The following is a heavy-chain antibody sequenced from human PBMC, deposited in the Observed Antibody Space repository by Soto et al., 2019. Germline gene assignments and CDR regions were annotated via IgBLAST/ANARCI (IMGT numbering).Heavy chain of an antibody. Sequence: ASVKVSCKASGYVFTTYALHWVRQAPGQRLEWMGWVNAGKGNTKYSQKFQDRVTITRDTSASVAYMELSSLASEDTAVYYCARSEVIPEGCDYWGQGTLVTVSS. D-gene: IGHD3-16*02. V-gene: IGHV1-3*01. CDR1: GYVFTTYA. CDR3: ARSEVIPEGCDY. CDR2: VNAGKGNT. J-gene: IGHJ4*02.